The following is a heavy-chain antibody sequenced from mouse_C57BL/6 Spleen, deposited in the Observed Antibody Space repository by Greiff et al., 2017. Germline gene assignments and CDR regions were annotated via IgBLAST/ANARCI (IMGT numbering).Heavy chain of an antibody. CDR2: IDPSDSYT. J-gene: IGHJ2*01. CDR3: ARPIYYGNYDY. D-gene: IGHD2-1*01. CDR1: GYTFTSYW. V-gene: IGHV1-69*01. Sequence: QVQLQQPGAELVMPGASVKLSCKASGYTFTSYWMPWVKQRPGQGLEWIGEIDPSDSYTNYNQKFKGKSTLTVHKSSSTAYMQLSSLTSEDSAVYYCARPIYYGNYDYWGQGTTRTVSS.